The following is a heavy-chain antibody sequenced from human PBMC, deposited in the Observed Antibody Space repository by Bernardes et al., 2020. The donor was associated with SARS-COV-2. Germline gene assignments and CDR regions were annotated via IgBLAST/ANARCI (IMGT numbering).Heavy chain of an antibody. CDR1: GDSVSSNSGA. CDR3: ARGRTRLDI. V-gene: IGHV6-1*01. CDR2: TYYRSKWYY. Sequence: SQTLSLTCGISGDSVSSNSGAWNWIRQSPSRGLEWLGRTYYRSKWYYDYALSVKSRIAINPDTSKNQFSLQLNSVTPEDTAVYYCARGRTRLDIWGQGTMVPVSS. J-gene: IGHJ3*02. D-gene: IGHD4-17*01.